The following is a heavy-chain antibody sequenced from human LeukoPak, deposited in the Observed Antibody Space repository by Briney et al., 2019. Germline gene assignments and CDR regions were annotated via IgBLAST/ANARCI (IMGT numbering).Heavy chain of an antibody. V-gene: IGHV4-4*02. CDR3: ARGGYDFWSGYSIAYYYGMDV. J-gene: IGHJ6*02. D-gene: IGHD3-3*01. CDR2: IYHSGST. Sequence: SETLSLTCAVSGGSISSSNWWSWVRQPPGKGLEWIGEIYHSGSTNYNPSLKSRVTISVDKSKNQFSLKLSSVTAADTAVYYCARGGYDFWSGYSIAYYYGMDVWGQGTTVTVSS. CDR1: GGSISSSNW.